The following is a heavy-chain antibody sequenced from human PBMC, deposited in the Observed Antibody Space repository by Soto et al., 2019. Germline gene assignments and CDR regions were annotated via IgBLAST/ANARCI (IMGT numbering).Heavy chain of an antibody. CDR2: IHSRENT. J-gene: IGHJ5*02. V-gene: IGHV4-39*01. CDR3: ASHWDHSYDSVAWFDP. CDR1: GGSISSGSSY. Sequence: QLQLQESGPGLVKPSETLSLTCTVSGGSISSGSSYWGWIRQPPEKVLEWIGSIHSRENTYYNLSHKRLVTISLDTSQNQFSLKVNSVTAADTAVYSCASHWDHSYDSVAWFDPWGKGTLVTVSS. D-gene: IGHD3-22*01.